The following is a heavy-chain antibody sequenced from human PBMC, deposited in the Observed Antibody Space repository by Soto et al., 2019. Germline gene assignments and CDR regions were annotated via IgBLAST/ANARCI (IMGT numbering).Heavy chain of an antibody. Sequence: PGGSLRLSCLASGFPFTNYWMTWVRQAPGKGLQWVSGISSNGVSTYYADSVKGRFTISRDNSKNTLFLQMNSLRAEDTAVYYCAKITVRQWLLSRYFDYWGQGSPVTVSS. CDR3: AKITVRQWLLSRYFDY. CDR2: ISSNGVST. V-gene: IGHV3-23*01. D-gene: IGHD3-3*01. CDR1: GFPFTNYW. J-gene: IGHJ4*02.